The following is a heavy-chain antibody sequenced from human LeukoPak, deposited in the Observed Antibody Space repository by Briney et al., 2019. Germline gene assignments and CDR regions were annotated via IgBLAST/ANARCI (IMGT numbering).Heavy chain of an antibody. Sequence: GGSLRLSCAASGFTFSSYWMSWVRQAPGKGLEWVANIKQDGSEKYYVDSAKGRFTISRDNAKNSLYLQMNSLRAEDTAVYYCARDGYYGSGSYELQDYWGQGTLVTVSS. CDR2: IKQDGSEK. V-gene: IGHV3-7*01. CDR1: GFTFSSYW. CDR3: ARDGYYGSGSYELQDY. D-gene: IGHD3-10*01. J-gene: IGHJ4*02.